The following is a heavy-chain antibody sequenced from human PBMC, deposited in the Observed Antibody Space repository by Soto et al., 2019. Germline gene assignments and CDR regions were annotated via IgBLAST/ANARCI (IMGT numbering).Heavy chain of an antibody. CDR2: IYPGDSDT. D-gene: IGHD6-19*01. CDR1: GYSFTSYW. V-gene: IGHV5-51*01. CDR3: ARARGEYSSGWPWFGP. Sequence: GESLKISCKGSGYSFTSYWIGWVRQMPGKGLEWMGIIYPGDSDTRYSPSFQGQVTISADKSISTAYLQWSSLKASDTAMYYCARARGEYSSGWPWFGPWGQGTLVTVSS. J-gene: IGHJ5*02.